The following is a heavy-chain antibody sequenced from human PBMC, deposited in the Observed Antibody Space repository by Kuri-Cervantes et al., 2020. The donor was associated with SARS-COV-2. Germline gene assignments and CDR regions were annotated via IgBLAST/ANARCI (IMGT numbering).Heavy chain of an antibody. CDR1: GYIFTNYG. J-gene: IGHJ6*02. Sequence: KVSCKASGYIFTNYGISWVRQAPGQGLEWMGIIYPGDSDTRYSPSFQGQVTISADKSISTAYLQWSSLKASDTAMYYCARHDSGYGMDVWGQGTTVTVSS. CDR3: ARHDSGYGMDV. D-gene: IGHD2-21*01. CDR2: IYPGDSDT. V-gene: IGHV5-51*01.